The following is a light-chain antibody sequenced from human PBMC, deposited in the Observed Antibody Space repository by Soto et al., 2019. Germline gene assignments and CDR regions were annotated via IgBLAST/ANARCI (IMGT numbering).Light chain of an antibody. CDR2: EVN. Sequence: QPVLTQPPSASGSPGQSVTISCTGTSSDVGGYKYDSWYQQHPGKAPKLMIFEVNKRPSGVPDRFSGSKSGNTASLTVSGLQAEDEADYYCSSYAGINNLGVFGTGTKVTVL. V-gene: IGLV2-8*01. J-gene: IGLJ1*01. CDR1: SSDVGGYKY. CDR3: SSYAGINNLGV.